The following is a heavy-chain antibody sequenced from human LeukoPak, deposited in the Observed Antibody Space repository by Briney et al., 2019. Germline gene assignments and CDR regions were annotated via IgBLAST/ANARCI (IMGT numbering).Heavy chain of an antibody. D-gene: IGHD4-23*01. CDR1: GFTFSSYA. CDR2: ISGSGGST. J-gene: IGHJ4*02. Sequence: GGSLRLSCATSGFTFSSYAMSWVRQAPGKGLEWVSAISGSGGSTYYADSVKGRFTISRDNSKNTLYLQMNSLRAEDTAVYYCAKVTVVPYYFDYWGQGTLVTVSS. V-gene: IGHV3-23*01. CDR3: AKVTVVPYYFDY.